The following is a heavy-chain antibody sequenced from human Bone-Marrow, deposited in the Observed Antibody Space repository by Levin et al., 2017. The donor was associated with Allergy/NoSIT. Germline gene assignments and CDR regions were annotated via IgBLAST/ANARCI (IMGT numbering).Heavy chain of an antibody. CDR2: ISYDGTNK. V-gene: IGHV3-30*03. CDR3: ARAGTAMSTGALDI. J-gene: IGHJ3*02. D-gene: IGHD5-18*01. CDR1: GFTFSTYG. Sequence: GGSLRLSCAASGFTFSTYGLHWVRQAPGKGLEWVAVISYDGTNKYYADSVKGRFTISRDNSKNTLYLQMNSLRAEDTAVFYCARAGTAMSTGALDIWGHGTVVTVSS.